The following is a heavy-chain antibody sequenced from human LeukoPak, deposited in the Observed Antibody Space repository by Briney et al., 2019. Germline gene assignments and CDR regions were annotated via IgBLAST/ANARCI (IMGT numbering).Heavy chain of an antibody. D-gene: IGHD2-2*02. Sequence: ASVKVSCKASGGTFSSYAISWVRQAPGQGLEWMGGIIPIFGTANYAQKFQGRVTITADESTSTAYMELSSLRSEDTVVYYCARGTLGYCSSTSCYIPDDYWGQGTLVTVSS. CDR2: IIPIFGTA. J-gene: IGHJ4*02. CDR1: GGTFSSYA. V-gene: IGHV1-69*13. CDR3: ARGTLGYCSSTSCYIPDDY.